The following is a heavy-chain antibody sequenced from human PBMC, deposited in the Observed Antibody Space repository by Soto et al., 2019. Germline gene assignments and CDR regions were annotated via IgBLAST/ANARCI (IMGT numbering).Heavy chain of an antibody. Sequence: PSETLSLTCTVSGGSISTGGNYWTWIRQLPGKGLEWIGYVYYSGSTYYNPSLESRVTISVDTSNNQFSLKLSSVTAADTAVYYCARDRGGHFDSCGQGPLVTVSS. D-gene: IGHD3-16*01. CDR3: ARDRGGHFDS. J-gene: IGHJ4*02. V-gene: IGHV4-31*03. CDR2: VYYSGST. CDR1: GGSISTGGNY.